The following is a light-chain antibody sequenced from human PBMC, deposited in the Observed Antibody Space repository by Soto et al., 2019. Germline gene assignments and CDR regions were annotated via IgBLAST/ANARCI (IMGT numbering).Light chain of an antibody. CDR2: DAS. CDR3: QQYENYWT. Sequence: DIQMTQSPSTLSASVGDTVTVTCRASQSISSWLAWYQQKPGKAPKLLIYDASNLESGVPSRFSGSGSGTEFTLTISSLQPEDFGIYYCQQYENYWTFGQGTKVDI. V-gene: IGKV1-5*01. CDR1: QSISSW. J-gene: IGKJ1*01.